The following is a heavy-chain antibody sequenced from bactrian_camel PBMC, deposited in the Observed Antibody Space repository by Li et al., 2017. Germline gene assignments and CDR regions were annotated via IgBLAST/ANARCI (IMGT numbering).Heavy chain of an antibody. CDR1: DDANEFEW. CDR2: IDRDGRT. CDR3: AADEGLWEGYGECSRFVY. V-gene: IGHV3S53*01. J-gene: IGHJ4*01. Sequence: VQLVESGGGSVEAGGSQRLSCVVTDDANEFEWIGWFRPDDKGERVGVAVIDRDGRTGYLDSVKDRFTISRDGTKNTVYLQMNKLKPEDTAMYYCAADEGLWEGYGECSRFVYWGQGTQVTVS. D-gene: IGHD3*01.